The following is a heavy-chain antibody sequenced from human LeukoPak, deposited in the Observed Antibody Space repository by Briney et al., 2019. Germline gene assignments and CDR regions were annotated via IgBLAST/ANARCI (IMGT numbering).Heavy chain of an antibody. CDR1: GYSFTNYW. V-gene: IGHV5-10-1*01. Sequence: EESLKICCMGSGYSFTNYWISCVRQMPGKGLEWGGRIDTSDSYTNYSPSFQGHVTIAAAKSLTIPYLRCSSLTASAAAMCYCARARGNRYGPPFDYWGQGTLVTVSS. CDR3: ARARGNRYGPPFDY. D-gene: IGHD5-18*01. CDR2: IDTSDSYT. J-gene: IGHJ4*02.